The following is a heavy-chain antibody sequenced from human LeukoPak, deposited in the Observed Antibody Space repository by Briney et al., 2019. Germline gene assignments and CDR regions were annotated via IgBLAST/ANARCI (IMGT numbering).Heavy chain of an antibody. V-gene: IGHV3-30*03. CDR2: ISYDGSNK. Sequence: GGSLRLSCAASGFTFSNFGMHWVRQAPGKGLEWVAVISYDGSNKYYADSVKGRFTISRDNSKNTLYLQMNSLRAEDTAVYYCARDLSNFWSGYYLDYWGQGTLVTVSS. J-gene: IGHJ4*02. D-gene: IGHD3-3*01. CDR3: ARDLSNFWSGYYLDY. CDR1: GFTFSNFG.